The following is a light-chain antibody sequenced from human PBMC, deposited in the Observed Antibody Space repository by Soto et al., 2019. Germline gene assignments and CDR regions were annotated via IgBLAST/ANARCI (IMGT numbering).Light chain of an antibody. CDR1: SSDIGGYDY. CDR3: TSYKRSGILA. V-gene: IGLV2-14*01. Sequence: QSALTQPASVSGSPGQSISISCTGTSSDIGGYDYVSWYQQHPGKAPKIMIYEVSNRPSGVSNRFSGSKSGNTASLTISGLQAEDEGDYYCTSYKRSGILAFGGGTKLTVL. CDR2: EVS. J-gene: IGLJ3*02.